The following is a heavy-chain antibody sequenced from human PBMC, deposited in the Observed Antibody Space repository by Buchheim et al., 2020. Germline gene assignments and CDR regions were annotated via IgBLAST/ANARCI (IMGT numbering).Heavy chain of an antibody. CDR2: IWYDGSNK. CDR1: GFTFSSYG. Sequence: QVQLVESGGGVVQPGRSLRLSCAASGFTFSSYGMHWVRQAPGKGLEWVAVIWYDGSNKYYADSVKGRFTISRDNSKNTLYLQMNSLRAEDTAVYYCARASLVVVAPDAFDIWGQGT. CDR3: ARASLVVVAPDAFDI. V-gene: IGHV3-33*01. J-gene: IGHJ3*02. D-gene: IGHD2-15*01.